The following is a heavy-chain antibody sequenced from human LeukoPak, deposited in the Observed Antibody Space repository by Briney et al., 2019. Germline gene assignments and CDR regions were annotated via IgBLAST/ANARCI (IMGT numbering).Heavy chain of an antibody. J-gene: IGHJ4*02. CDR2: INHSGST. Sequence: SETLSLTCAVYGGSFSGYYWSWIRQPPGKGLEWIGEINHSGSTNYNPSLKSRVTISVDTSKNQLSPKLSSVTAADTAVYYCAREGYSGYTGYWGQGTLVTVSS. V-gene: IGHV4-34*01. CDR3: AREGYSGYTGY. D-gene: IGHD5-12*01. CDR1: GGSFSGYY.